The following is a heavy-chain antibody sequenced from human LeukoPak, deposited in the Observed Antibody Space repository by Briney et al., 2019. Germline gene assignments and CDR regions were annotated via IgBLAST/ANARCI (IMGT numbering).Heavy chain of an antibody. CDR3: ARVAYSSGWSVWTYLDY. V-gene: IGHV1-18*01. D-gene: IGHD6-19*01. CDR1: GYTFTSYG. CDR2: ISAYNGNT. Sequence: ASVKVSCKASGYTFTSYGISWVRQAPGQGLEWMGWISAYNGNTNYAQKLQGRVTMTTDTSTSTAYMELRSLRSDDTAVYYCARVAYSSGWSVWTYLDYWGQGTLVTVSS. J-gene: IGHJ4*02.